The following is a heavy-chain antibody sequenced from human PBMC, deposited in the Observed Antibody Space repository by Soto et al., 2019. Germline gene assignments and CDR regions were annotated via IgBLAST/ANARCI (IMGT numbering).Heavy chain of an antibody. V-gene: IGHV3-49*03. CDR2: IRSKAYGGTT. D-gene: IGHD3-3*01. CDR1: GFTFGDYA. CDR3: LREGGLKKGRFLDGSPPWK. J-gene: IGHJ4*02. Sequence: GGSLRLSCTASGFTFGDYAMSWFRQAPGKGLEWVGFIRSKAYGGTTEYAASVKGRFTISRDDSKSIAYLQMNSLKTEDTAVYYCLREGGLKKGRFLDGSPPWKGARETVVPVSS.